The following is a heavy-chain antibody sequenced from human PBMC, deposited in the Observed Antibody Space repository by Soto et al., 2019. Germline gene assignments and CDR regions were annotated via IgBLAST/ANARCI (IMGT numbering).Heavy chain of an antibody. CDR3: AKDEGSLGYCSSTSCYAAPGY. CDR2: ISWNSGSI. Sequence: GGSLRLSCAASGFTFDDYAMHWVRQAPGKGLEWVSGISWNSGSIGYADSVKGRFTISRDNAKNSLYLQMNSLRAEDTALYYCAKDEGSLGYCSSTSCYAAPGYWGQGTLVTVSS. V-gene: IGHV3-9*01. CDR1: GFTFDDYA. J-gene: IGHJ4*02. D-gene: IGHD2-2*01.